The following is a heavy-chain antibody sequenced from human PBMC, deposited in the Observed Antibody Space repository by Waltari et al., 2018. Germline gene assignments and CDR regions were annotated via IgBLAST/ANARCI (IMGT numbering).Heavy chain of an antibody. CDR2: IKKDGSEK. Sequence: EVQLVESGGNLVQPGDSLRLACAASGFTFSNYGMTWVRQAPGKGLEWVANIKKDGSEKYYVDSVRGRFTISRDNAKNSLFLQMNNLRVEDTAVYYCAHTPDSWGQGTLVTVSS. J-gene: IGHJ4*02. CDR3: AHTPDS. CDR1: GFTFSNYG. V-gene: IGHV3-7*03.